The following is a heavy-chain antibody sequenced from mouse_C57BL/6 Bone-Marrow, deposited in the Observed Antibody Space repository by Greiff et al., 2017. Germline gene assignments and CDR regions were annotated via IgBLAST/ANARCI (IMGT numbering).Heavy chain of an antibody. J-gene: IGHJ4*01. V-gene: IGHV1-53*01. CDR1: GYTFTSYW. D-gene: IGHD1-1*02. CDR3: ASGGRDGVYAMDY. Sequence: QVQLQQPGTELVKPGASVKLSCKASGYTFTSYWMPWVKQRPGQGLEWIGNINPSNGGTNYNEKFKSKATLTVHKSSSTAYMQLSSLTSEDSAVYYCASGGRDGVYAMDYWGQGASVTVSS. CDR2: INPSNGGT.